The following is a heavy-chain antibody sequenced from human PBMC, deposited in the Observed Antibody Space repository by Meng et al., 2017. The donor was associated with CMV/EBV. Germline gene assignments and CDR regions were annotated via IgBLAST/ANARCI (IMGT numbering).Heavy chain of an antibody. D-gene: IGHD5-24*01. Sequence: GESLKISCAASGFTFSGSAMHWVRQASGKGLEWVGRIRSKANSYATAYAASVKGRFTISRDDSKNTAYLQMNSLKTEDTAVYYCTTPRRDGYNYYFDYWGQGTRVTVSS. V-gene: IGHV3-73*01. J-gene: IGHJ4*02. CDR2: IRSKANSYAT. CDR1: GFTFSGSA. CDR3: TTPRRDGYNYYFDY.